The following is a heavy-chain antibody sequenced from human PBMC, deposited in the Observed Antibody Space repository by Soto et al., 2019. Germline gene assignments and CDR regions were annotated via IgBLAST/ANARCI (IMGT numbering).Heavy chain of an antibody. CDR3: TKDKDYGDYGVYFDY. CDR1: GVTFSSYG. D-gene: IGHD4-17*01. J-gene: IGHJ4*02. V-gene: IGHV3-30*18. CDR2: IPYDGSNK. Sequence: QVQLVESGGGVVQPGRSLRRSCAASGVTFSSYGMHWVRQATGKGLEWVAVIPYDGSNKYYADSVKGRFTPYGDNSTNTPYLQMISLRAEDTAVYYCTKDKDYGDYGVYFDYWGQGNLVTVPS.